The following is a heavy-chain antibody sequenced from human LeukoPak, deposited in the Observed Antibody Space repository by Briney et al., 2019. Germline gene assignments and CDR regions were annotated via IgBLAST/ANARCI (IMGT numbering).Heavy chain of an antibody. D-gene: IGHD3-22*01. Sequence: PSETLSLTCSVSGDSITGYYWGWIRQPPGKGLEWIGNIYYTGNTYYNSSLKSRVTISLDTSKNQFSLKLSSVTAADTAVYYCARRGYYDSRGYFDYWGQGTLVTVSS. CDR3: ARRGYYDSRGYFDY. CDR1: GDSITGYY. V-gene: IGHV4-39*01. CDR2: IYYTGNT. J-gene: IGHJ4*02.